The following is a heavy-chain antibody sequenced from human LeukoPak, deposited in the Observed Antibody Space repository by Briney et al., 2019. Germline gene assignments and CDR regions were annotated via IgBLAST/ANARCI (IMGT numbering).Heavy chain of an antibody. D-gene: IGHD4-11*01. Sequence: GGSLRLSCAASGFSFSDFGMHWIRQAPGKGLEWMTLIRSDGSSIYYADSVKGRFTISRDNSRNTLYLQMNSLRVEDTAVYYCAKDRDEYGNDCWGQGILVTVST. J-gene: IGHJ4*02. CDR3: AKDRDEYGNDC. CDR2: IRSDGSSI. CDR1: GFSFSDFG. V-gene: IGHV3-30*02.